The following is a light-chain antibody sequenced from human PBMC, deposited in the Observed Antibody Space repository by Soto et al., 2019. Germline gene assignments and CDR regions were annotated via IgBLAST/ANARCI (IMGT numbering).Light chain of an antibody. CDR3: QSYDISLSGFV. V-gene: IGLV1-40*01. J-gene: IGLJ1*01. CDR1: SSNIGAGYD. Sequence: QSVLTQPPSVSGAPGQRGTISCTGSSSNIGAGYDVHYYEQLPGRAPKLLIYGNNNRPSAVPDRFSGSKSGTSASLAITGLRAEDEADYYCQSYDISLSGFVFGTGTKVTVL. CDR2: GNN.